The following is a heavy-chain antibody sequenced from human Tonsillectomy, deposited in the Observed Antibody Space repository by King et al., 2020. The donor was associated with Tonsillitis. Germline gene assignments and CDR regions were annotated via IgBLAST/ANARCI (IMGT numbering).Heavy chain of an antibody. J-gene: IGHJ5*02. CDR2: IYYSGTT. Sequence: QLQESGPGLVKPSETLSLTCTVSGGSISSSSYYWGWIRQPPGKGLEWIGNIYYSGTTYYNPSLKSRVTISVDTSKNQFSLKLSSVTAADTAVYYCARQTIYQVSGSWFDPWGQGTLFTVSS. D-gene: IGHD2-15*01. CDR1: GGSISSSSYY. V-gene: IGHV4-39*07. CDR3: ARQTIYQVSGSWFDP.